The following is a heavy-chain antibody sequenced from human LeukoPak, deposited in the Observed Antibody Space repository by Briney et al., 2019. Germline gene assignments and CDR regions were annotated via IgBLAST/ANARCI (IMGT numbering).Heavy chain of an antibody. J-gene: IGHJ4*02. CDR2: IKQDGSEK. V-gene: IGHV3-7*01. CDR3: VRLGVLIGDY. D-gene: IGHD1-26*01. CDR1: GFIFSSYW. Sequence: GGSLRLSCAASGFIFSSYWMSWVRQAPGKGLEWVANIKQDGSEKYYVDSVKGRFTISRDNAKNSLFLQMNSLRAEDTALYYYVRLGVLIGDYWGQGTLVTVSS.